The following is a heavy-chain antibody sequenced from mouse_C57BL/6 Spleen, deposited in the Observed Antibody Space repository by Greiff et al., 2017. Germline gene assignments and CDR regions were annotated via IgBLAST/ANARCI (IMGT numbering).Heavy chain of an antibody. Sequence: EVQLVESGPGLVKPSQSLSLTCSVTGYSITSGYYWNWIRQFPGNKLEWMGYISYDGSNNYNPSLKNRISITRDTSKNQFFLKLNSVTTEDTATYYCARNYDYDVWFSYSGQESLVTLSA. J-gene: IGHJ3*01. D-gene: IGHD2-4*01. V-gene: IGHV3-6*01. CDR2: ISYDGSN. CDR1: GYSITSGYY. CDR3: ARNYDYDVWFSY.